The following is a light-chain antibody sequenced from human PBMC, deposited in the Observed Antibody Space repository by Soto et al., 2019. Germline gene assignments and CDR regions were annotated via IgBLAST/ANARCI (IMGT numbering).Light chain of an antibody. CDR3: QKYHGAPLT. CDR2: AAS. Sequence: DIQMTQSPSSLSASVGDRVTITCRASQGINSYLAWFQQKPGRVPKLLIYAASTLQSGVPSRFSGSGSGTDFTLTISNLQPEDVATYYCQKYHGAPLTFGGGTKVDIK. CDR1: QGINSY. V-gene: IGKV1-27*01. J-gene: IGKJ4*01.